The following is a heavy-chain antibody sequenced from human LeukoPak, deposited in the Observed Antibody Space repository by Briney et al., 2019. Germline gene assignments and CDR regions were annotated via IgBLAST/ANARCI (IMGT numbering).Heavy chain of an antibody. CDR1: GFTFSDYG. D-gene: IGHD3-22*01. J-gene: IGHJ3*02. CDR3: AKSWNYYDSSGDDALDI. Sequence: GGSLRLSCAAAGFTFSDYGMNWVRQAPGKGLEWVSGISGSGISTYYADSVKGRFTISRDNSKNTLYLQMNSLRVEDTAVYYCAKSWNYYDSSGDDALDIWGQGTMVTASS. V-gene: IGHV3-23*01. CDR2: ISGSGIST.